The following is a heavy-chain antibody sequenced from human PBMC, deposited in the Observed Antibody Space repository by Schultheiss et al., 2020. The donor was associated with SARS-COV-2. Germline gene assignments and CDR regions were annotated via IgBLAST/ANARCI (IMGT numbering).Heavy chain of an antibody. Sequence: VGSLRLSCAASGFNLRIYAMSWVRQAPGKGLEWVSSVGGSGAGAHYADSVKGRFTVTRDNSKNALILQMNSLRAEDTAIYYCAKSRIMATYYYYGMDVWGQGTTVTVSS. J-gene: IGHJ6*02. CDR2: VGGSGAGA. D-gene: IGHD2-8*01. CDR1: GFNLRIYA. CDR3: AKSRIMATYYYYGMDV. V-gene: IGHV3-23*01.